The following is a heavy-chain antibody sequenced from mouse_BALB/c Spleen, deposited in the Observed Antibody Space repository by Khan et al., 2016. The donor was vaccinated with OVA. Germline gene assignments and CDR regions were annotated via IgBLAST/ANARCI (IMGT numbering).Heavy chain of an antibody. D-gene: IGHD1-1*02. CDR1: GYIFTSYW. CDR3: ARGWCDNQAMQH. J-gene: IGHJ4*01. V-gene: IGHV1S132*01. CDR2: IYPGTGGT. Sequence: QVQLKQSGAELVRPGASVKLSCKTSGYIFTSYWIHWVKQGPGQGLEWIARIYPGTGGTYYDETFKGKATLTSDKSSSTAYMHLSSVKSEDSAVYFGARGWCDNQAMQHGGQGTSHTVS.